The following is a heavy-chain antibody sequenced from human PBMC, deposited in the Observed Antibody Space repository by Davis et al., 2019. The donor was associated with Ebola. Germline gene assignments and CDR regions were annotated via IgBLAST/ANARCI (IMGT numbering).Heavy chain of an antibody. Sequence: PGGSLRLSCAASGFTFSSYGMHWVRQAPGKGLEWVAVISYDGSNKYYADSAKGRFTISRDNSKDTLYLQMNSLRAEDTAVYYCAKGPVVVIALPPHAGHSDYWGQGTLVTVSS. CDR2: ISYDGSNK. CDR3: AKGPVVVIALPPHAGHSDY. J-gene: IGHJ4*02. V-gene: IGHV3-30*18. D-gene: IGHD2-21*01. CDR1: GFTFSSYG.